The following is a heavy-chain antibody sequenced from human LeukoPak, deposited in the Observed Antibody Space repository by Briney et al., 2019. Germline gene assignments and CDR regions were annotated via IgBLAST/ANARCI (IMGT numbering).Heavy chain of an antibody. Sequence: GGSLRLSCTDSGFSFTSYGMNWVRQAPGKGLEWVSYISSTSGTIQYADSVNGRFTISRDNAKNSLYLQMNSLRAEDTAIYYCARGPSHSSSWYGLDDWGQGALVTVFS. CDR2: ISSTSGTI. J-gene: IGHJ4*02. CDR3: ARGPSHSSSWYGLDD. V-gene: IGHV3-48*03. D-gene: IGHD6-13*01. CDR1: GFSFTSYG.